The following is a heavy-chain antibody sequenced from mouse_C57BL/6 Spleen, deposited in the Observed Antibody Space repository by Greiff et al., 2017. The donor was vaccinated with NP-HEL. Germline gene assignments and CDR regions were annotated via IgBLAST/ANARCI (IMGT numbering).Heavy chain of an antibody. J-gene: IGHJ3*01. CDR3: ARSPYYYGSSYAAWFAY. Sequence: EVQVVESGPELVKPGASVKISCKASGYSFTGYFMNWVKQSHGKSLEWIGRINPYNGDTFYNQKFKGKATLTVDKSSSTAHMELLSLTSEDFAVYYCARSPYYYGSSYAAWFAYWGQGTLVTVSA. CDR2: INPYNGDT. CDR1: GYSFTGYF. V-gene: IGHV1-37*01. D-gene: IGHD1-1*01.